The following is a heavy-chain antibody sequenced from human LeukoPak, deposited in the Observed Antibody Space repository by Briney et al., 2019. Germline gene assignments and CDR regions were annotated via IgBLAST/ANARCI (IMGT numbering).Heavy chain of an antibody. V-gene: IGHV3-74*01. CDR1: GFTFSRSW. Sequence: GGSLRLSCAASGFTFSRSWMHWVRQAPGKGLVWVSRINDDGSTTSYADSVKGRFTISRDNAKKTLYLQMNSLRAEDTTVYYCARGPAANSGNYYVGDYWGQGTLVTVSS. CDR2: INDDGSTT. J-gene: IGHJ4*02. D-gene: IGHD1-26*01. CDR3: ARGPAANSGNYYVGDY.